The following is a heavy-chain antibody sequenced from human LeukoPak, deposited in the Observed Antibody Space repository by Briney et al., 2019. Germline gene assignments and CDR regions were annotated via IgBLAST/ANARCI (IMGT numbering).Heavy chain of an antibody. Sequence: ASVKVSCKASGYTFTSYYMHWVRQAPGQGLEWMGIINPSGGSTSYAQKFQGRVTMTRDTSTSTVYMELSSLRSEDTAVYYCVSVVSYGAPFDYWGQGTLVTVSS. D-gene: IGHD4-17*01. V-gene: IGHV1-46*01. CDR1: GYTFTSYY. J-gene: IGHJ4*02. CDR3: VSVVSYGAPFDY. CDR2: INPSGGST.